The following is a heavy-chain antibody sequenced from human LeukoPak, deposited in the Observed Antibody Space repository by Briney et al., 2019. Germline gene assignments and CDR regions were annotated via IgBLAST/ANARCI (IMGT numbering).Heavy chain of an antibody. V-gene: IGHV4-4*07. CDR2: IYTSGST. Sequence: PSETLSLTRTVSGDSLNNYYWTWIRQPAGKGLEWIGRIYTSGSTNYNPSLKSRVTMSVGTSKNQFSLKVNSVTAADTAVYYCARDQGGEDYGNAFDIWGQGTMITVSS. CDR3: ARDQGGEDYGNAFDI. J-gene: IGHJ3*02. D-gene: IGHD4-17*01. CDR1: GDSLNNYY.